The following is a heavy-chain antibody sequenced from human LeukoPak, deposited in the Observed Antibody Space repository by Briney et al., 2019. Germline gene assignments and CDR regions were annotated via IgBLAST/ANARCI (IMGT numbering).Heavy chain of an antibody. J-gene: IGHJ3*02. CDR3: AGGDQFTIAAAGPAFDI. V-gene: IGHV4-30-2*01. D-gene: IGHD6-13*01. Sequence: SETLSLTCTVSGGSISSGGYYWSWIRQPPGKGLEWIGYIYHSGSTYYNPSLKSRVTISVDRSKNQFSLKLSSVTAADTAVYYCAGGDQFTIAAAGPAFDIWGQGTMVTVSS. CDR2: IYHSGST. CDR1: GGSISSGGYY.